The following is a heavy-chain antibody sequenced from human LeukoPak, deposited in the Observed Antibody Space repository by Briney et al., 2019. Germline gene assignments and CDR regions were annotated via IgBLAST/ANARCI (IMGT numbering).Heavy chain of an antibody. CDR3: DARYFDGRARGYFDY. Sequence: GGSLRLSCAASGFTFRTFDMNWVRQAPGKGLEWVSYISTSGSTIYYADSVKGRFTISRDNAKNSLYLQMNSLRVEDTAVYYCDARYFDGRARGYFDYWGQGTLVTVSS. V-gene: IGHV3-48*03. CDR2: ISTSGSTI. D-gene: IGHD3-9*01. J-gene: IGHJ4*02. CDR1: GFTFRTFD.